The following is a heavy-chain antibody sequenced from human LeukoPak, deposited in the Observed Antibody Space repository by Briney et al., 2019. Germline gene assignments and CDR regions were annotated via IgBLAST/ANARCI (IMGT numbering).Heavy chain of an antibody. J-gene: IGHJ4*02. Sequence: SETLSLTCTVSGGSISSYYWSWIRQPPGRGLEWIGEINHSGSTNYNPSLKSRVTISVDTSKNQFSLKLSSVTAADTAVYYCARGDIIGQQLGPYYFDYWGQGTLVTVSS. CDR2: INHSGST. V-gene: IGHV4-34*01. D-gene: IGHD6-13*01. CDR1: GGSISSYY. CDR3: ARGDIIGQQLGPYYFDY.